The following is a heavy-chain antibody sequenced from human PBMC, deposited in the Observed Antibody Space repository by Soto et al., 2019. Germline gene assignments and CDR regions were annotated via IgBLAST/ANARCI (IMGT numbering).Heavy chain of an antibody. V-gene: IGHV1-3*01. Sequence: ASVKVSCKASGYTFTSYAMHWVRQAPGQRLEWMGWINAGNGNTKYSQKFQGRVTITRDTSASTAYMELSSLRSEDTAVYYCARVRGIRGYTRIPGNAFDIWGQGTMVTVSS. J-gene: IGHJ3*02. CDR1: GYTFTSYA. CDR3: ARVRGIRGYTRIPGNAFDI. CDR2: INAGNGNT. D-gene: IGHD3-10*01.